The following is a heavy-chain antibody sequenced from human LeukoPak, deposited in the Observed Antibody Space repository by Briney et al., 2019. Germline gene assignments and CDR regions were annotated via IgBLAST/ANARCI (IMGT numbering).Heavy chain of an antibody. J-gene: IGHJ6*03. Sequence: ASVKVSCKASGYTFTSYDINWLRQATGQGLEWMGWMNPNSGNTGYAQKFQGRVTMTRNTSISTAYMELSSLRSEDTAVYYCATRDVYSVVTNYYYYYYMDVWGKGTTVTVSS. CDR1: GYTFTSYD. D-gene: IGHD4-23*01. V-gene: IGHV1-8*01. CDR2: MNPNSGNT. CDR3: ATRDVYSVVTNYYYYYYMDV.